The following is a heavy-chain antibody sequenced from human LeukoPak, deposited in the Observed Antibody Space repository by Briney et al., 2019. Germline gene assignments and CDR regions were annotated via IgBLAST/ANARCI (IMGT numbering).Heavy chain of an antibody. Sequence: ASVKVSCKASGYSFTGYYMHWVRQAPGQGLEWMGWINPNSGGTKYAQKFQGRVTMTRDMSTSTVYMELSSLRSEDTAVYYCARGPGEGGSSGYYYGKPEDPAEYYFDYWGQGTLVTVSS. CDR3: ARGPGEGGSSGYYYGKPEDPAEYYFDY. D-gene: IGHD3-22*01. CDR1: GYSFTGYY. V-gene: IGHV1-2*02. J-gene: IGHJ4*02. CDR2: INPNSGGT.